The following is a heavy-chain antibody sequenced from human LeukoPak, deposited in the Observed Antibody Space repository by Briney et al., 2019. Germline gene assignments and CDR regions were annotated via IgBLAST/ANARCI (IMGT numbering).Heavy chain of an antibody. V-gene: IGHV3-30*02. CDR2: IRYDGSNK. CDR1: GFTFSSYG. Sequence: GGSLRLSCAASGFTFSSYGMHWVRQAPGKGLEWVAFIRYDGSNKYYADSVKGRFTISRDNSKNTLYLQMNSLRAEDTAVYYCAKLMVRGAYWGQGTLVTVSS. D-gene: IGHD3-10*01. CDR3: AKLMVRGAY. J-gene: IGHJ4*02.